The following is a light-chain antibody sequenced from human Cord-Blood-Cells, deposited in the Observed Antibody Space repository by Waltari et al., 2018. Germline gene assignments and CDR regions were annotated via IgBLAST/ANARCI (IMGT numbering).Light chain of an antibody. CDR3: QQYGSSPPYT. Sequence: DIVLTQSPGTLSLSPGESATLSCRASQSVSSSDLAWYQQKPGQAPRLLIYGASSRATGIPDRFSGSGSGTDFTLTISRLEPEDFAVYYCQQYGSSPPYTFGQGTKLEIK. CDR2: GAS. V-gene: IGKV3-20*01. J-gene: IGKJ2*01. CDR1: QSVSSSD.